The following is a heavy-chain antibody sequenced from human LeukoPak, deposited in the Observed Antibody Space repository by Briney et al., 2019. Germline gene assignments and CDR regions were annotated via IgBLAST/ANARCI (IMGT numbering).Heavy chain of an antibody. CDR2: ITNGGSTI. CDR3: ARSIGLTGGGVDV. Sequence: GGSLRLSCAASGFTFSDYNMNWVRQAPGKGLEWVSYITNGGSTIHHADSVKGRFTISRDNAKKTLYLQMNSLRAEDAAVYYCARSIGLTGGGVDVWGQGTTATVSS. V-gene: IGHV3-11*01. CDR1: GFTFSDYN. D-gene: IGHD3-9*01. J-gene: IGHJ6*02.